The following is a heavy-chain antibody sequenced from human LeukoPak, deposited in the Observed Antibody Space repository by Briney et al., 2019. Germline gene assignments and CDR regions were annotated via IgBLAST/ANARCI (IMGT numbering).Heavy chain of an antibody. CDR2: INPSGGST. CDR1: GYTFTSYY. J-gene: IGHJ4*02. V-gene: IGHV1-46*01. D-gene: IGHD6-13*01. CDR3: ARGAPTAAGLGRGY. Sequence: ASVKVSCKASGYTFTSYYIHWVRQAPGQGFEWMGRINPSGGSTGYAQKFQGRVTMTRDTSTSTVYMELSSLRSEDTAVYYCARGAPTAAGLGRGYWGQGTLVTVSS.